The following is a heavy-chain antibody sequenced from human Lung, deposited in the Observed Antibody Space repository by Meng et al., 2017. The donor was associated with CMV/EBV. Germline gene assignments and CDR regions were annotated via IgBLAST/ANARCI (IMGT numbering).Heavy chain of an antibody. D-gene: IGHD5-12*01. CDR1: GFTFTSYA. CDR3: ARGRGLVATIVQYYLDY. Sequence: GESLKISCAASGFTFTSYAMNWVRQAPGKGLEWVSSITGGGNYIYYADSVKGRFSVSRDNAKNSLYLQMNSLRAEDTAVYYCARGRGLVATIVQYYLDYWGQGXLVTVSS. J-gene: IGHJ4*02. CDR2: ITGGGNYI. V-gene: IGHV3-21*01.